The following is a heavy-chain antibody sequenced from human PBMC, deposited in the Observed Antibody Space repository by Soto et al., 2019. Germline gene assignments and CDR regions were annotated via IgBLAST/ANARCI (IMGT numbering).Heavy chain of an antibody. CDR1: GFTFSSYS. Sequence: NPGGSLRLSCAASGFTFSSYSMNWVRQAPGKGLEWVSSISSSSSYIYYADSVKGRFTISRDNAKNSLYLQMNSLRAEDTAVYYCARDQSSSWKKYYGMDVWGQGTTVTVSS. J-gene: IGHJ6*02. V-gene: IGHV3-21*01. CDR3: ARDQSSSWKKYYGMDV. D-gene: IGHD6-13*01. CDR2: ISSSSSYI.